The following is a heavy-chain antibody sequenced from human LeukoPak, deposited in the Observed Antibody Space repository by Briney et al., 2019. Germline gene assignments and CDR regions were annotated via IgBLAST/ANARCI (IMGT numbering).Heavy chain of an antibody. CDR1: GSTFSSYG. J-gene: IGHJ4*02. Sequence: PGGSLRLSCAASGSTFSSYGMHWVRQAPGKGLEWVAVISYDGSNKYYADSVKGRLTISRDNSKNTLYLQMNSLRAEDTAVYYCAKDPSYGDYVGYFDYWGQGTLVTVSS. D-gene: IGHD4-17*01. CDR2: ISYDGSNK. CDR3: AKDPSYGDYVGYFDY. V-gene: IGHV3-30*18.